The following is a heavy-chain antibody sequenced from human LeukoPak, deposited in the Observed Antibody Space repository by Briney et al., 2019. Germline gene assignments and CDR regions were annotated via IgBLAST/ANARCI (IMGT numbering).Heavy chain of an antibody. D-gene: IGHD6-19*01. CDR3: AKDNRRHYTSGPNPDSLH. CDR2: ISWNSGSI. Sequence: GGSLRLSCAGSVFIFINYPIHWVRQPPWKGREWVLAISWNSGSIDYADSVKGRFTISRDNAKNSLYLQMNSLRVEDTAFYYCAKDNRRHYTSGPNPDSLHWGQGALVTVSS. V-gene: IGHV3-9*01. CDR1: VFIFINYP. J-gene: IGHJ4*02.